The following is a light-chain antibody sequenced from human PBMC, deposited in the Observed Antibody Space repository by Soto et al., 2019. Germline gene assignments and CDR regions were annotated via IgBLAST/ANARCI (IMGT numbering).Light chain of an antibody. CDR2: DAS. CDR3: QQRSNWLT. CDR1: QSVSSY. Sequence: EIVLTQSPATLSLSPGERATLYCRASQSVSSYLAWYQQKPGQAPRLLIYDASNRATGIPARSSGSGSGTDFTLTISTLEPEDFAVYYCQQRSNWLTFGGGTKVDIK. V-gene: IGKV3-11*01. J-gene: IGKJ4*01.